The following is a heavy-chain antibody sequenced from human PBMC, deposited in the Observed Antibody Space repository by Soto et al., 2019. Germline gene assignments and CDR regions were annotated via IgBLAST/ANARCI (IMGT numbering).Heavy chain of an antibody. CDR1: GFTFSTYA. CDR2: ISYDGKNK. D-gene: IGHD6-19*01. J-gene: IGHJ4*02. V-gene: IGHV3-30*04. CDR3: ARSYKSGWYYFDY. Sequence: PVGSLRLSCAASGFTFSTYAIHWVRQAPGKGLEWAAFISYDGKNKNYADSVKGRFTISRDNSKNTVYLQMNSLTAEDTALYYCARSYKSGWYYFDYWGQGTLVTVSS.